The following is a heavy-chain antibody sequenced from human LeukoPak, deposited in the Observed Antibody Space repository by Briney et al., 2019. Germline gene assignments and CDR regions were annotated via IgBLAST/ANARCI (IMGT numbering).Heavy chain of an antibody. Sequence: ASVKVSCKASGYTFTSYGISWVRQALGQGLEWMGWISAYNGNTNYAQKLQGRVTMTTDTSTSTAYMELRSLRSDDTAVYYCARDPGRIAVAGRAFDYWGQGTLVTVSS. D-gene: IGHD6-19*01. CDR3: ARDPGRIAVAGRAFDY. CDR1: GYTFTSYG. J-gene: IGHJ4*02. CDR2: ISAYNGNT. V-gene: IGHV1-18*01.